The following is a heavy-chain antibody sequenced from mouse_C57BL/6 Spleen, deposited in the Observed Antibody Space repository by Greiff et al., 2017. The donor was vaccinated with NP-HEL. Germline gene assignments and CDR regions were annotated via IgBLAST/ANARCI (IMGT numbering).Heavy chain of an antibody. Sequence: QVHVKQPGAELVKPGASVKLSCKASGYTFTSYWMQWVKQRPGQGLEWIGEIDPSDSYTNYNQKFKGKATLTVDTSSSTAYMQLSSLTSEDSAVYYCARSYGNYEGYFDYWGQGTTLTVSS. CDR2: IDPSDSYT. CDR1: GYTFTSYW. D-gene: IGHD2-1*01. CDR3: ARSYGNYEGYFDY. V-gene: IGHV1-50*01. J-gene: IGHJ2*01.